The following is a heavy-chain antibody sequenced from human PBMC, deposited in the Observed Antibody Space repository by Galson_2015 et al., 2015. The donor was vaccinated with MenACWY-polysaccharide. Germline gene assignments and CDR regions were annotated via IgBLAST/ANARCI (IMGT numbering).Heavy chain of an antibody. CDR1: GYSFSSYD. CDR2: FDPEDGET. J-gene: IGHJ4*02. CDR3: ATNRGY. Sequence: SVKVSCKASGYSFSSYDINWVRQAPKKGLEWMGGFDPEDGETVYAQKFQGRVTMTEDTSTDTAYMELSSLRSEDTAVYYCATNRGYWGQGTLVTVSS. V-gene: IGHV1-24*01.